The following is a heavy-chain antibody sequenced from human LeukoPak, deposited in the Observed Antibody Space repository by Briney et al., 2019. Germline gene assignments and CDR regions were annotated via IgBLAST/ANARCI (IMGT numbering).Heavy chain of an antibody. Sequence: PSETLSLTCTVSGGSVSSSSYYWGWIRQPPGKGLEWIGSIYYSGSTYYNPSLKSRVTISVDTSKNQFPLKLSSVTAADTAVYHCARLPYSSRWYSDSWGQGTLVTVSS. CDR2: IYYSGST. CDR1: GGSVSSSSYY. D-gene: IGHD6-13*01. CDR3: ARLPYSSRWYSDS. V-gene: IGHV4-39*01. J-gene: IGHJ4*02.